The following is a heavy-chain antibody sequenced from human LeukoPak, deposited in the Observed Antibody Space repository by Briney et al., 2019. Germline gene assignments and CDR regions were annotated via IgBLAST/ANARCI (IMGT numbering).Heavy chain of an antibody. CDR3: ARDRIPVADNYYMDV. CDR1: GGSFSGYY. V-gene: IGHV4-34*01. D-gene: IGHD6-19*01. J-gene: IGHJ6*03. Sequence: SETLSLTCAVYGGSFSGYYWSWIRQPPGKGLEWIGEINHSGSTNYNPSLKSRVTISVDTSKNQFSLKLSSVTAADTAVYYCARDRIPVADNYYMDVWGKGTTVTISS. CDR2: INHSGST.